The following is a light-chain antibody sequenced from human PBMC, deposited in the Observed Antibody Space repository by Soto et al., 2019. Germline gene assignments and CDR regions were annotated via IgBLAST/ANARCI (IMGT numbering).Light chain of an antibody. J-gene: IGKJ1*01. CDR2: DAS. V-gene: IGKV3-11*01. Sequence: EIVLTQSPATLSLSPGERATPSCRAGQSVSNYLAWYQQKPGQPPRLLIFDASNRATGVPARFSGSGSRTDFTLTISRLEPEDFAVYYCQQYVSSPWAFGQGTKVDIK. CDR1: QSVSNY. CDR3: QQYVSSPWA.